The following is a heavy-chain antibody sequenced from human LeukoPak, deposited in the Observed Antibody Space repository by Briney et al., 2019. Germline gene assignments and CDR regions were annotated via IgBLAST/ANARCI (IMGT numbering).Heavy chain of an antibody. J-gene: IGHJ4*02. CDR2: ISSSGGNT. CDR3: AKPPKYCSSTSCPLSGY. Sequence: GGSLRLSCAASGFTFSSYSMSWVRQAPGKGLEWVSAISSSGGNTYYADSVKGRFTISRDNSKNTLYLQMNSLRAEDTAVYYCAKPPKYCSSTSCPLSGYWGQGTLVTVSS. CDR1: GFTFSSYS. D-gene: IGHD2-2*01. V-gene: IGHV3-23*01.